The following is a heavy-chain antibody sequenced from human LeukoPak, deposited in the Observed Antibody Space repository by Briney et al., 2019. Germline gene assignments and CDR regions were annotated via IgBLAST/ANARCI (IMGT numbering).Heavy chain of an antibody. J-gene: IGHJ4*02. V-gene: IGHV5-51*01. CDR2: IYPGDSDT. Sequence: NPGESLKISCKGSGYRFTSYWIGWVRQMPGKGLEWMGIIYPGDSDTTYSPSFQGQVTISADKSITTAYLQWSSLKASDTAMYFCARLIYYDSSGSVGYLDYWGQGTLVTVSS. D-gene: IGHD3-22*01. CDR1: GYRFTSYW. CDR3: ARLIYYDSSGSVGYLDY.